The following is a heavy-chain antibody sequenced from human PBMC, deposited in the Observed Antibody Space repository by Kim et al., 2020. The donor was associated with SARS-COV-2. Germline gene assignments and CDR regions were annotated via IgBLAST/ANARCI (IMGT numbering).Heavy chain of an antibody. J-gene: IGHJ6*02. CDR2: INPSGGST. CDR1: GYTFTSYY. Sequence: ASVKVSCKASGYTFTSYYMHWVRQAPGQGLEWMGIINPSGGSTSYAQKFQGRVTMTRDTSTSTVYMELSSLRSEDTAVYYCARGGEYSSSWGSRYYYYYGMDVWGQGTTVTVSS. V-gene: IGHV1-46*01. D-gene: IGHD6-13*01. CDR3: ARGGEYSSSWGSRYYYYYGMDV.